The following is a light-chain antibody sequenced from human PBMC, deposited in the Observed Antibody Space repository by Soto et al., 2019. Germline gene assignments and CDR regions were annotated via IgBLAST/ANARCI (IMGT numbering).Light chain of an antibody. CDR2: GAS. Sequence: EIVLTQPPATLSLSPGERATLSCRASQSVAYTYLAWFQQKPGQAPRLLIFGASSRATGIPDKFSGSGSGTDFTLTISRLEPDDFAVYYCQRYGGPSWTFGQGTKVDIK. V-gene: IGKV3-20*01. J-gene: IGKJ1*01. CDR1: QSVAYTY. CDR3: QRYGGPSWT.